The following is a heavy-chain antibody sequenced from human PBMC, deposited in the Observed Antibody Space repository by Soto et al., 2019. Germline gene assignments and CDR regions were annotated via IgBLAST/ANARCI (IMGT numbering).Heavy chain of an antibody. V-gene: IGHV1-3*01. CDR2: INAGNGNT. Sequence: ASVKVSCKASGYTFTSYAMHWVRQAPGQRLEWMGWINAGNGNTKYSQKFQGRVTITRDTSASTAYMELSSLRSEDTAVYYCAREELLWFGESSVAYGMDVWGQGTTVTVSS. D-gene: IGHD3-10*01. CDR1: GYTFTSYA. J-gene: IGHJ6*02. CDR3: AREELLWFGESSVAYGMDV.